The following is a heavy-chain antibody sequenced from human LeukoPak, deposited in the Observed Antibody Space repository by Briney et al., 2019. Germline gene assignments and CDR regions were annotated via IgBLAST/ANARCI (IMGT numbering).Heavy chain of an antibody. CDR1: GGSISSSSYY. J-gene: IGHJ4*02. D-gene: IGHD6-19*01. CDR3: ARHGRGRAVAGTYDY. CDR2: IYYSGST. Sequence: ASETLSLTCTVSGGSISSSSYYWGWIRQPPGKGLEWIGSIYYSGSTYYNPSLKSRVTISVDTSKSQFSLKLSSVTAADTAVYYCARHGRGRAVAGTYDYWGQGTLVTVSS. V-gene: IGHV4-39*01.